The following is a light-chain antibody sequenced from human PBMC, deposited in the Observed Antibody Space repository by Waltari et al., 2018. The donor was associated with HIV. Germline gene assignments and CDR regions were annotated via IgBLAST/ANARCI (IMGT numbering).Light chain of an antibody. V-gene: IGLV2-23*02. CDR2: EVS. J-gene: IGLJ2*01. CDR3: CAYAGSTTYVI. CDR1: SSDVGGYNL. Sequence: QSALTQPASVSGSPGQSITNSCTGTSSDVGGYNLVSWYQQHPGKAPKLMIYEVSKRPSGVSNRFSGSKSGNTASLTISGLQAEDEADYYCCAYAGSTTYVIFGGGTKLTVL.